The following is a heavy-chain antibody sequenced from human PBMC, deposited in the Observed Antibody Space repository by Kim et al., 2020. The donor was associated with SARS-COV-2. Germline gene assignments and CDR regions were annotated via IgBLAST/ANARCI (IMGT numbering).Heavy chain of an antibody. CDR2: K. D-gene: IGHD1-26*01. V-gene: IGHV2-5*01. Sequence: KRYSPSLKSRLTITKDTSKNQVVLTMTNMDPVDTATYYCAHRREIGPFDPWGQGTLVTVSS. CDR3: AHRREIGPFDP. J-gene: IGHJ5*02.